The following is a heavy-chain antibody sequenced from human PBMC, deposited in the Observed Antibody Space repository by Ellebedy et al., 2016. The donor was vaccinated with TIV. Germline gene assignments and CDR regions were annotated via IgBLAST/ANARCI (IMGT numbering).Heavy chain of an antibody. CDR2: IRSDGSNK. D-gene: IGHD3-16*01. V-gene: IGHV3-30*02. J-gene: IGHJ6*02. CDR1: GFSTSG. CDR3: VKGSYPVPTVMAV. Sequence: GESLKISCAASGFSTSGMHLVRHAPGKGLEWVAFIRSDGSNKYYADSVKGRFTISRDNSKNTLELQVHSLRAEDTAVYYCVKGSYPVPTVMAVWGQGTMVIVSS.